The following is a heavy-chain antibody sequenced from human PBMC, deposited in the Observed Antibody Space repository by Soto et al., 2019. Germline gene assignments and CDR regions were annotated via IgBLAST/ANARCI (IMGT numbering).Heavy chain of an antibody. J-gene: IGHJ4*02. V-gene: IGHV4-30-2*01. Sequence: QLQLQESGSGLVKPSQTLSLTCAVSGGSISSGGYSWSWIRQPPGKGLEWIGYIYHSGSTYYNPSPRRGVTIAGDRSKTQCSLKLSSVTAADTAVYYCARGVTTVTTIDYWGQGTLVTVSS. CDR2: IYHSGST. CDR3: ARGVTTVTTIDY. CDR1: GGSISSGGYS. D-gene: IGHD4-17*01.